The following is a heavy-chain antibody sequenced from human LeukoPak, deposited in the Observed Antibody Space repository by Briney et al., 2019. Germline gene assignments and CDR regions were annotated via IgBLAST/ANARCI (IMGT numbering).Heavy chain of an antibody. J-gene: IGHJ4*02. CDR1: GYTFTIYY. D-gene: IGHD6-19*01. CDR3: ARLGWVAVAGVQYYFDY. V-gene: IGHV1-46*01. Sequence: GASVTLSFKASGYTFTIYYIHWVRQAPGQGLEWMGIINPSGGSTTYARNFQGRVTMTRDTSTSTVYMDLSSLRSEDTAVYYCARLGWVAVAGVQYYFDYWGQGTLVTVSS. CDR2: INPSGGST.